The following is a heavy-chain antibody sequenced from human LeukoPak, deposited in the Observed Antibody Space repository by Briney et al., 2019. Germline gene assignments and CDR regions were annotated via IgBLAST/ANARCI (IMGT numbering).Heavy chain of an antibody. V-gene: IGHV4-59*08. J-gene: IGHJ4*02. CDR1: GGSITNYY. CDR2: VYYSGST. Sequence: PSETLSLTCTVAGGSITNYYWSWIRQPPGKGLEWIGYVYYSGSTNYNPSLKSRVTISVDTSKKQFSLKLSSLTAADTAVYYCSATMVWGVHTHFDYWDQGTLVTVSS. CDR3: SATMVWGVHTHFDY. D-gene: IGHD3-10*01.